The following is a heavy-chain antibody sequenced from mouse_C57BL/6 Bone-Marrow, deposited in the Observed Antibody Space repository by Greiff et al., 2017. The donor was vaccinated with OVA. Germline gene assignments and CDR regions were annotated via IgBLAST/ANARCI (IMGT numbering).Heavy chain of an antibody. J-gene: IGHJ1*03. CDR2: IHPSDSDT. D-gene: IGHD1-1*01. CDR3: ARPAYYYGSSYWYFDV. V-gene: IGHV1-74*01. Sequence: VQLQQPGAELVKPGASVKVSCKASGYTFTSYWMHWVKQRPGQGLEWIGRIHPSDSDTNYNQKFKGKATLTVDKSSSTAYMQLSSLTSEDSAVYYCARPAYYYGSSYWYFDVWGTGTTVTVSS. CDR1: GYTFTSYW.